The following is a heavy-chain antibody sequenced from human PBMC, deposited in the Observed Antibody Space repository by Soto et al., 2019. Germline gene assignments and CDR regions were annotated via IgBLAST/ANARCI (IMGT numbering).Heavy chain of an antibody. CDR3: ARAADLQGPDSSSWYSWGNWFDP. V-gene: IGHV3-30-3*01. CDR2: ISYDGSNK. CDR1: GFTFSSYA. Sequence: QVQLVESGGGVVQPGRSLRLSCAASGFTFSSYAMHWVRQAPGKGLEWVAVISYDGSNKYYADSVKGRFTISRDNSKNTLYLQMNSLRAEDTAVYYCARAADLQGPDSSSWYSWGNWFDPWGQGTLVTVSS. J-gene: IGHJ5*02. D-gene: IGHD6-13*01.